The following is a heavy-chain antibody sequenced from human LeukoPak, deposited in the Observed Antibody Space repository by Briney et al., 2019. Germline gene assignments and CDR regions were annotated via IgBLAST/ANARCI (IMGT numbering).Heavy chain of an antibody. CDR3: ARDALSGYDYVWFDP. CDR1: GGTSSSYA. V-gene: IGHV1-69*13. J-gene: IGHJ5*02. D-gene: IGHD5-12*01. CDR2: IIPIFGTA. Sequence: ASVKVSCKASGGTSSSYAISWVRQAPGQGLEWMGGIIPIFGTANYAQKFQGRVTITADESTSTAYMELSSLRSEDTAVYYCARDALSGYDYVWFDPWGQGTLVTVSS.